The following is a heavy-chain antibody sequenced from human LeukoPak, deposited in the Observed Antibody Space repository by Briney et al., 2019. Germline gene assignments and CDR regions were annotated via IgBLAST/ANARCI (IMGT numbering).Heavy chain of an antibody. Sequence: AGGSLRLSCAASGFTFSSFWMHWVRQAPRKGLVWVSHTNSDGSATDYADSVRGRFTISRDNAKNTLYLHMNSLTVEDTAVYYCGRGMRDYYGLDYWGQGILVTVSS. CDR3: GRGMRDYYGLDY. CDR2: TNSDGSAT. V-gene: IGHV3-74*01. CDR1: GFTFSSFW. D-gene: IGHD3-10*01. J-gene: IGHJ4*02.